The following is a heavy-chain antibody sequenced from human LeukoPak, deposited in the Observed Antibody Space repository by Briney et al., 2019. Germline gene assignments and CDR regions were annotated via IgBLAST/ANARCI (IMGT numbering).Heavy chain of an antibody. V-gene: IGHV4-39*01. CDR2: IYYSGNT. CDR3: AMHTVIASSWSLDY. D-gene: IGHD6-13*01. Sequence: SETLSLTCSVSGCSISSNSYYWGWIRPPPGQGLEWIGSIYYSGNTYNNPSLKSRVTISVDTSKNQLSLKLTFVTAADTAVYYCAMHTVIASSWSLDYWGQGTLVTVSS. CDR1: GCSISSNSYY. J-gene: IGHJ4*02.